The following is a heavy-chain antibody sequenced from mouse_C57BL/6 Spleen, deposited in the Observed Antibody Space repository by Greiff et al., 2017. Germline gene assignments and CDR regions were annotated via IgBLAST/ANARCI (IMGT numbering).Heavy chain of an antibody. CDR2: IYPGDGDT. D-gene: IGHD2-2*01. J-gene: IGHJ2*01. CDR3: ARLMVTTDFDY. CDR1: GYAFSSYW. V-gene: IGHV1-80*01. Sequence: VQLQQSGAELVKPGASVKISCKASGYAFSSYWMNWVKQRPGKGLEWIGQIYPGDGDTNYNGKFKGKATLTADKSSSTAYMQLSSLTSEDSAVXFCARLMVTTDFDYWGQGTTLTVSS.